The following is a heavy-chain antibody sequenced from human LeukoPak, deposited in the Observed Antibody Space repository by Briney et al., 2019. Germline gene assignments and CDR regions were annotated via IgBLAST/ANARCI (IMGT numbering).Heavy chain of an antibody. Sequence: PGGSLRLSCAASGFTFDDYTLHWVRQAPGKGLEWVSLISWDGGNTYYADSVRGRFTISRDNSKNSLYLQMNSLRTEDSALYYCARVHYYGSGSYSYYYYYYMDVWGKGTTVTISS. V-gene: IGHV3-43*01. CDR3: ARVHYYGSGSYSYYYYYYMDV. CDR1: GFTFDDYT. D-gene: IGHD3-10*01. CDR2: ISWDGGNT. J-gene: IGHJ6*03.